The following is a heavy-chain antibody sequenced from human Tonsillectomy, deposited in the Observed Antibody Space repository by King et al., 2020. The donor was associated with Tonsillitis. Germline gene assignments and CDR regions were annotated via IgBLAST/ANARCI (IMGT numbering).Heavy chain of an antibody. CDR1: GFVFGDYY. V-gene: IGHV3-11*01. D-gene: IGHD3-22*01. Sequence: VQLVESGGGLVKPGGSLRLSCAASGFVFGDYYMSWIRQAPGEGLEWLSYISGSGSSVYYADSVRGRFTISRDNAKKSLYLQMNSLRAEDTAVYYCARRRYYYDSDFDYWGQGTLVTVSS. CDR2: ISGSGSSV. J-gene: IGHJ4*02. CDR3: ARRRYYYDSDFDY.